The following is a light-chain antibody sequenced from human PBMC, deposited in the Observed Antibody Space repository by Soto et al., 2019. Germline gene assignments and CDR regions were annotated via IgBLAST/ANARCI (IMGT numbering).Light chain of an antibody. Sequence: IQLTPSPATRSASVGDIITITCRARENIHPWLAWFQLKPGQAPTLLVYNASSLVSGVPSRFAPSGSEPEFTLTIESLQPDDFATYYCQQNNFYFGRGTKVDI. CDR3: QQNNFY. CDR1: ENIHPW. J-gene: IGKJ3*01. V-gene: IGKV1-5*01. CDR2: NAS.